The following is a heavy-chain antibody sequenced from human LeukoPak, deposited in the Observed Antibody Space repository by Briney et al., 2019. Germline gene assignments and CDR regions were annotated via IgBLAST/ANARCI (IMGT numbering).Heavy chain of an antibody. CDR2: VSSSGDST. Sequence: PGGSLRLSCAASGFTFSTYAMSWVRQAPGKGLEWVSTVSSSGDSTYYADSVKGRFTISRDTPKNTLYLQMNSLRAEDTAVYYCAKLTSGWVVASFDYWGQGALVTVSS. V-gene: IGHV3-23*01. J-gene: IGHJ4*02. CDR1: GFTFSTYA. D-gene: IGHD5-12*01. CDR3: AKLTSGWVVASFDY.